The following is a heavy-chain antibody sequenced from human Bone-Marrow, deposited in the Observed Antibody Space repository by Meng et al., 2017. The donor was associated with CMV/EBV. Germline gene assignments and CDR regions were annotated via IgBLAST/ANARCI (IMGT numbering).Heavy chain of an antibody. D-gene: IGHD3-22*01. CDR1: GYTFTSYY. J-gene: IGHJ4*02. CDR3: ARALRLQWLPLN. V-gene: IGHV1-46*01. Sequence: ASVKGSCKASGYTFTSYYMHWVRQAPGQGLEWMGIINPSGGSTSYAQKFQGRVTMTRDTSTSTVYMELSSLRSEDTAVYYCARALRLQWLPLNWGQGTLVTVSS. CDR2: INPSGGST.